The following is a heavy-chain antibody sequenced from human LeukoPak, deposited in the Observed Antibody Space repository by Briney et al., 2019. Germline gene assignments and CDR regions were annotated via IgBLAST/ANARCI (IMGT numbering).Heavy chain of an antibody. Sequence: NPSETLSLTCTVSGGSISSYYWSRIRQPPGMGLEWIGYIYYSGGTNYNPPLKSRVTISVDTSKNQFSLKLSSVTAADTAVYYCARYSDNWFDPWGQGTLVTVSS. CDR3: ARYSDNWFDP. D-gene: IGHD6-13*01. CDR1: GGSISSYY. V-gene: IGHV4-59*01. J-gene: IGHJ5*02. CDR2: IYYSGGT.